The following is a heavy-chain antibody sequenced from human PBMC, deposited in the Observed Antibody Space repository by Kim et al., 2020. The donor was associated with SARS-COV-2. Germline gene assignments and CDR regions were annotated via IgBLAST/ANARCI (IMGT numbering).Heavy chain of an antibody. CDR1: GFTFSSYS. J-gene: IGHJ3*02. CDR3: ARVPDWCSSTSCYLMYAFDI. CDR2: ISSSSSYI. Sequence: GGSLRLSCAASGFTFSSYSMNWVRQAPGKGLEWVSSISSSSSYIYYADSVKGRFTISRDNAKNSLYLQMNSLRAEDTAVYYCARVPDWCSSTSCYLMYAFDIWGQGRMVTVSS. D-gene: IGHD2-2*01. V-gene: IGHV3-21*01.